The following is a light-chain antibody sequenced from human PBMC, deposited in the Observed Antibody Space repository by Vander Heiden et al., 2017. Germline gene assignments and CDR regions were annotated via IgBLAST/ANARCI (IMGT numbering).Light chain of an antibody. CDR2: DAS. Sequence: EIVLTQSPATLSLSPGERATLSCRASPSVSSYLAWYQQKPGQAPRLLIYDASNRATGIPARFSGSGPGTDFTLTISSLEPEDFAVYYCQQRSNWPLTFGGGTKVEIK. V-gene: IGKV3D-11*02. CDR3: QQRSNWPLT. CDR1: PSVSSY. J-gene: IGKJ4*01.